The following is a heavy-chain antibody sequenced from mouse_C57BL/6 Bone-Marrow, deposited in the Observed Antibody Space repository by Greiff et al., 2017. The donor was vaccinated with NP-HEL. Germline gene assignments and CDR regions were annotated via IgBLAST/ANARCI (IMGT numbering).Heavy chain of an antibody. V-gene: IGHV5-12*01. CDR2: ISNGGGST. D-gene: IGHD1-1*01. J-gene: IGHJ3*01. CDR1: GFTFSDYY. CDR3: ARLGYYGSSPWFAY. Sequence: EVQRVESGGGLVQPGGSLKLSCAASGFTFSDYYMYWVRQTPEKRLEWVAYISNGGGSTYYPDTVKGRFTISRDNAKNTLYLQMSRLKSEDTAMYYCARLGYYGSSPWFAYWGQGTLVTVSA.